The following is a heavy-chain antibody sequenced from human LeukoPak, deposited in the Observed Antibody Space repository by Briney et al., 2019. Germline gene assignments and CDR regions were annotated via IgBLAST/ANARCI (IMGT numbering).Heavy chain of an antibody. V-gene: IGHV1-18*01. D-gene: IGHD6-6*01. CDR2: ISAYNGNT. Sequence: ASVKVSCKASGYTFTSYGISWVRQAPGQGLEWMGWISAYNGNTNYAQKLQGRVTMTTDTSTSTAYMELRSLRSDDTAVYYCARDLPSEQLHSFDYWGQGTLVTVSS. CDR3: ARDLPSEQLHSFDY. CDR1: GYTFTSYG. J-gene: IGHJ4*02.